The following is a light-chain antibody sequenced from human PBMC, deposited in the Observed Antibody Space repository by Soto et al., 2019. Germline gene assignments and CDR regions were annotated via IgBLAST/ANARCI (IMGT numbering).Light chain of an antibody. J-gene: IGKJ1*01. Sequence: DLQMTQSPSTLSASVGDTVTITCRASQSISNRLAWYQQKPGRAPKLLMHGDSTLESGVPSRFGGDGSGTDFTLTISDLQPDDFATYYCQQYDTYSRTFGQGTKVEI. CDR2: GDS. V-gene: IGKV1-5*01. CDR3: QQYDTYSRT. CDR1: QSISNR.